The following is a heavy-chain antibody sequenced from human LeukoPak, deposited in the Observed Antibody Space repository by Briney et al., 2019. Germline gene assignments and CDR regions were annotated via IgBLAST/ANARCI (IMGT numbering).Heavy chain of an antibody. CDR3: AELGITMIGGV. D-gene: IGHD3-10*02. CDR1: GFTFNNYN. J-gene: IGHJ6*04. Sequence: GGSLRLSCAASGFTFNNYNMNWVRQAPGKALEWVSSITSSGAYIFYADSVKGRFTISRDSAKDSLYLQMNSLGPEDTAVYYCAELGITMIGGVWGKGTTVTISS. V-gene: IGHV3-21*01. CDR2: ITSSGAYI.